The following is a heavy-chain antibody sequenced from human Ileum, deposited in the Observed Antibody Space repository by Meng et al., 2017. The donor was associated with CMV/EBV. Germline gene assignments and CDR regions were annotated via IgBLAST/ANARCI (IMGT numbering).Heavy chain of an antibody. CDR2: FYSSDTY. CDR3: ARGPGASTREGFDY. D-gene: IGHD1-26*01. Sequence: QVQLLESGPGLVKPSATLSLTCTVSGGSVIIYYWRWIRQSAGKGLEWIGRFYSSDTYNYHPSLDSRVTMSLDTSKNQFSLNLRSVTAADTATYYCARGPGASTREGFDYWGLGTLVTVSS. J-gene: IGHJ4*02. CDR1: GGSVIIYY. V-gene: IGHV4-4*07.